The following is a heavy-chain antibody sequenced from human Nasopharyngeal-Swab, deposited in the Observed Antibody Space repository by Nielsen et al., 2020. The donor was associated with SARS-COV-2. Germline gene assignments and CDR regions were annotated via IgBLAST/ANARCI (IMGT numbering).Heavy chain of an antibody. D-gene: IGHD3-10*01. Sequence: PGYMLVWSGEIHHCGSTNYNPSLKSRVTISVDTSKNQFSLKLSSVTAADTAVYYCARGGITMVRGVIARAQPHYYYYMDVWGKGTTVTVSS. J-gene: IGHJ6*03. V-gene: IGHV4-34*01. CDR3: ARGGITMVRGVIARAQPHYYYYMDV. CDR2: IHHCGST.